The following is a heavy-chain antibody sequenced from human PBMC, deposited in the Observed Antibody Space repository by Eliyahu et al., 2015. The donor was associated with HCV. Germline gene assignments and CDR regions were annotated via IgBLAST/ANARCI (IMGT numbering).Heavy chain of an antibody. CDR1: GFXXSSYT. CDR2: ISSSSSTI. CDR3: AAPHPAAPYSGLDV. D-gene: IGHD2-2*01. J-gene: IGHJ6*02. Sequence: EVQLVESGGGLVQPGGSLRLSCAASGFXXSSYTMNWVRQAPGKGLEWVSYISSSSSTIYYADSVKGRFTISRDNAKNSLYLQMNSLRAEDTALYYCAAPHPAAPYSGLDVWGQGTTVTVSS. V-gene: IGHV3-48*04.